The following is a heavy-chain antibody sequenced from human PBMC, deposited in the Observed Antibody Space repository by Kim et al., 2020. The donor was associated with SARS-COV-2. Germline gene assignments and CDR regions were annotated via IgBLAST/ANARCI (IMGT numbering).Heavy chain of an antibody. CDR3: ARDTPGPYTSGLYYSGAGYYGMDV. CDR2: ISSDGSVK. CDR1: GFTFSSHS. D-gene: IGHD3-10*01. J-gene: IGHJ6*02. V-gene: IGHV3-21*04. Sequence: GGSLRLSCAASGFTFSSHSFNWVRQAPGKGLEWVSCISSDGSVKYYGDSVNGRFTISRSNAKNSLYLQMNTLRAEDTAVYFCARDTPGPYTSGLYYSGAGYYGMDVWGQGTTVTVSS.